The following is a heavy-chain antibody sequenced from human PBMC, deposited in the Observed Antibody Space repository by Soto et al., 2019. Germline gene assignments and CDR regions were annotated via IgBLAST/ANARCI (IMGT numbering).Heavy chain of an antibody. V-gene: IGHV3-23*01. CDR2: ITGTASST. CDR3: AKGAEGYVVSSFDS. Sequence: GSLRLSCAASGFSFSNFAMTWVRQAPGRGLEWVSAITGTASSTYYADSVKGRFTISRDNSKNTLYLQINSLRAEDTAIYYCAKGAEGYVVSSFDSWGQGTLVTVSS. D-gene: IGHD5-12*01. J-gene: IGHJ4*02. CDR1: GFSFSNFA.